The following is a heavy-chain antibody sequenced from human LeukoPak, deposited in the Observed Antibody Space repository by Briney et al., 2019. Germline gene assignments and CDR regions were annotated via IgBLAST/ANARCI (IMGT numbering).Heavy chain of an antibody. J-gene: IGHJ4*02. CDR2: IYYSGST. V-gene: IGHV4-31*03. CDR3: ARRLVWHSSSASPVDY. Sequence: SQTLSLTCTVSGGSISSGGYYWSWIRQHPGKGLEWIGYIYYSGSTYYNPSLKSRVTISVDTSKNQFSLKLSSVTAADTAVYYCARRLVWHSSSASPVDYWGQGTLVTVSS. CDR1: GGSISSGGYY. D-gene: IGHD6-6*01.